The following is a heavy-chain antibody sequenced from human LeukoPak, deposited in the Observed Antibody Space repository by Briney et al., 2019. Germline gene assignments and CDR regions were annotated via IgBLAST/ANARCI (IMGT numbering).Heavy chain of an antibody. CDR3: ARGDDHDYGDLYFDY. CDR1: GASSSSYY. V-gene: IGHV4-59*01. J-gene: IGHJ4*02. CDR2: IYYSGST. Sequence: SETLSLTCTVSGASSSSYYWSWIRQPPGKGLEWIGYIYYSGSTNYNPSLKSRVTISVDTSKNQFSLKLSSVTPADTAVYCCARGDDHDYGDLYFDYWGQGTLVTASS. D-gene: IGHD4-17*01.